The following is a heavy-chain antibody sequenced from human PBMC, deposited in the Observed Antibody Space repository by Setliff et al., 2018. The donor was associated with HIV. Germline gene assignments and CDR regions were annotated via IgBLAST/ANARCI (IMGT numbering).Heavy chain of an antibody. CDR3: ATTYRWRSSGFYNMDV. CDR2: FYHSGST. J-gene: IGHJ6*03. V-gene: IGHV4-38-2*01. D-gene: IGHD1-26*01. CDR1: GGAISGGDD. Sequence: SETLSLXXXXXGGAISGGDDWGWGRQPPRKGLEWIGRFYHSGSTNYNPSLKSRVTISVDTSKNQFSLKLSPVTAADTAVYYCATTYRWRSSGFYNMDVWGKGTTVTVSS.